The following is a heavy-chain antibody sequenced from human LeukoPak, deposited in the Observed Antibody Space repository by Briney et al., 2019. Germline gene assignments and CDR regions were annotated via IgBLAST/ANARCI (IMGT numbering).Heavy chain of an antibody. V-gene: IGHV4-59*01. J-gene: IGHJ6*02. CDR3: ARDETMVRGVPYYGMDV. CDR1: GGSISNYY. D-gene: IGHD3-10*01. Sequence: SETLSLTCTVSGGSISNYYWSWIRQPPGKGLEWIGYIYYSGSTNYNPSLKSRVTISVDTSKNQFSLKLSSVTAADTAVYYCARDETMVRGVPYYGMDVWGQGTTVTVSS. CDR2: IYYSGST.